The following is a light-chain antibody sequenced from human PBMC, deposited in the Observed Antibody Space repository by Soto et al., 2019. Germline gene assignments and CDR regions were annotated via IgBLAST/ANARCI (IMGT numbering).Light chain of an antibody. CDR2: GAS. CDR3: QQYGNSPPNT. Sequence: EIVLTQSPGTLALSPGERATLSCRASQSVSSSYLAWYQQKPGQAPGLLIYGASSRATGIPDRFSGSGSGTDFTLTISRLEPEDFAVYFCQQYGNSPPNTFGQGTKVDIK. CDR1: QSVSSSY. J-gene: IGKJ2*01. V-gene: IGKV3-20*01.